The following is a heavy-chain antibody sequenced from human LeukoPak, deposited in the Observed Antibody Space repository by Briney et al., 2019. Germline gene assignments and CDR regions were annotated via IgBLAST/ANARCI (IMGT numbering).Heavy chain of an antibody. CDR3: ARRTVTNGWFRIDY. D-gene: IGHD6-19*01. Sequence: KPSETLSLTCAVSGGSISSSNWWSWVRQPPGKGLEWIGEIYHSGSTNYNPSLKSRVTISVDTSKNEFSLKLSSVTAADTALYYCARRTVTNGWFRIDYWGQGSLVTVSS. CDR2: IYHSGST. CDR1: GGSISSSNW. V-gene: IGHV4-4*02. J-gene: IGHJ4*02.